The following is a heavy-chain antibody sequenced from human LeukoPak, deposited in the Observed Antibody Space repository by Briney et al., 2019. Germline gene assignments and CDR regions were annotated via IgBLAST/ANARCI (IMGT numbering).Heavy chain of an antibody. D-gene: IGHD3-10*01. V-gene: IGHV3-21*01. Sequence: KPGGSLRLSCAASGFTFSSYSMNWVRQAPGKGLEWVSSISSSSSYIYYADSVKGRFTIPRDNAKNSLYLQMTSLRAEDTAVYYCAREGAYYGSGGYSYWGQGTLVTVSS. J-gene: IGHJ4*02. CDR1: GFTFSSYS. CDR2: ISSSSSYI. CDR3: AREGAYYGSGGYSY.